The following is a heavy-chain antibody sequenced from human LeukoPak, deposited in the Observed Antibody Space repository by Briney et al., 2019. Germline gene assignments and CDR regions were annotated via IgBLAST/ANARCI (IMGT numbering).Heavy chain of an antibody. CDR1: GYTFTSYY. J-gene: IGHJ4*02. D-gene: IGHD6-13*01. CDR2: INPSDGST. CDR3: ARAVGSSSWYPIDS. V-gene: IGHV1-46*01. Sequence: ASVKVSCRASGYTFTSYYMHWVRQAPGQGLEWMGIINPSDGSTTYGQKFQGRVTMTRDTSTSTVYMEVSSLRSEDTAVYYCARAVGSSSWYPIDSWGQGTLVTVSS.